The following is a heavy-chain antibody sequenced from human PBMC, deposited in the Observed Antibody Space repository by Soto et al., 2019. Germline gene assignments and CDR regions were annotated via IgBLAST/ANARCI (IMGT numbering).Heavy chain of an antibody. V-gene: IGHV1-69*13. CDR1: GGTFSSYA. D-gene: IGHD6-13*01. Sequence: SVKVSCKASGGTFSSYAISWVRQAPGQGLEWMGGIIPIFGTANYAQKFQGRVTITADESTSTAYMELSSLRSEDTAVYYCARDSAAAGREGYYYYGMDVWGQGTTVTVSS. J-gene: IGHJ6*02. CDR2: IIPIFGTA. CDR3: ARDSAAAGREGYYYYGMDV.